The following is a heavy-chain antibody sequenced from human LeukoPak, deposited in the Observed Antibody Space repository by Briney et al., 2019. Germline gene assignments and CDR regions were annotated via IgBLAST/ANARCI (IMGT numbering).Heavy chain of an antibody. J-gene: IGHJ4*02. CDR1: GDSFSSNSAA. CDR3: ARALMTTVTTFDY. Sequence: SQTLSLTCAISGDSFSSNSAAWNWIRQSPSRGLEWLGRTYYRSKWDNDYAVSVKSRITINPDTSKNQFSLQLNSVMPEDTAVYYCARALMTTVTTFDYWGQGTLVTVSS. V-gene: IGHV6-1*01. CDR2: TYYRSKWDN. D-gene: IGHD4-17*01.